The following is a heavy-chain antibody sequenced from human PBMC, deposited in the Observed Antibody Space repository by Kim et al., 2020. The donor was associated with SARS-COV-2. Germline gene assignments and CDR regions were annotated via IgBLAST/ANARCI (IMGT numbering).Heavy chain of an antibody. Sequence: SETLSLTCAVYGGSFSGYYWSWIRQPPGKGLEWIGEINHSGSTNYNPSLKSRVTISVDTSKNQFSLKLSSVTAADTAVYYCARPATIILNAFDIWGQGTMVTVSS. J-gene: IGHJ3*02. CDR2: INHSGST. CDR1: GGSFSGYY. D-gene: IGHD5-12*01. CDR3: ARPATIILNAFDI. V-gene: IGHV4-34*01.